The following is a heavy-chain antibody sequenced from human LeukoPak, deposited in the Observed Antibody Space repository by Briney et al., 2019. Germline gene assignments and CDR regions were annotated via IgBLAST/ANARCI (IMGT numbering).Heavy chain of an antibody. CDR2: INHSGST. CDR1: GGSFSGYY. CDR3: ARERAAAGTDY. J-gene: IGHJ4*02. Sequence: SETLSLTCAVYGGSFSGYYWSWIRQPPGKGLEWIGEINHSGSTNYNPSLKSRVTISVDTSKNQFSLKLSSVTAADTAVYYCARERAAAGTDYWGQGTLVTVSS. V-gene: IGHV4-34*01. D-gene: IGHD6-13*01.